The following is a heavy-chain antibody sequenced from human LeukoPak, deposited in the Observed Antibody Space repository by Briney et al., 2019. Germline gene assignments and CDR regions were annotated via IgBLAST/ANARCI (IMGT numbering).Heavy chain of an antibody. J-gene: IGHJ6*02. CDR1: GDSVSSNSAA. V-gene: IGHV6-1*01. CDR2: TYYRSKWYN. D-gene: IGHD4-17*01. Sequence: SQTLSLTCAISGDSVSSNSAAWNWIRQSPSRGLEWLGRTYYRSKWYNDYAVSVKSRITINPDTSKNQFSLQLNSVTPEDTAVYYCARGVDRGGPTVTYYYYYGMDVWGQGTTVTVSS. CDR3: ARGVDRGGPTVTYYYYYGMDV.